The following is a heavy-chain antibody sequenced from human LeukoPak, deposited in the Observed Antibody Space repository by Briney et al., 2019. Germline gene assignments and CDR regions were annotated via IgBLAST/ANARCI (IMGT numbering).Heavy chain of an antibody. CDR3: ARENYDFWSGYPLSWFDP. V-gene: IGHV4-59*11. CDR1: GGSIRSHY. D-gene: IGHD3-3*01. J-gene: IGHJ5*02. Sequence: KPSETLSLTCTVSGGSIRSHYWSWIRQPPGKGLEWIGNLYYSGSTNYNPSLKSRVTISVDTSTNQFSLKVSSVTAVDTAVYYCARENYDFWSGYPLSWFDPWGQGTLVTVSS. CDR2: LYYSGST.